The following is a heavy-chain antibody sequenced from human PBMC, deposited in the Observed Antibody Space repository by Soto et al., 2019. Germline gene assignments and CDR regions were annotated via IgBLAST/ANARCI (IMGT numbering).Heavy chain of an antibody. V-gene: IGHV3-23*01. D-gene: IGHD6-19*01. J-gene: IGHJ4*02. CDR1: GFTFSSYA. Sequence: EVQLLESGGGLVQPGGSLRLSCAASGFTFSSYAMSWVRQAPGKGLEWVSSISGSGGSTYYADSVKGQFTISRDNSRNTLYMQMNCQGAEDAAVYYGAKDSGCWYDFDSWGQGTLATVSS. CDR2: ISGSGGST. CDR3: AKDSGCWYDFDS.